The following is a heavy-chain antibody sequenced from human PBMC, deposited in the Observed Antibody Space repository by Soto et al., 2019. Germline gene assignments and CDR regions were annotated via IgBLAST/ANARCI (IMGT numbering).Heavy chain of an antibody. J-gene: IGHJ6*02. CDR1: GFTFSTYA. CDR2: IWYDGSNK. Sequence: QVQLVESGGGVVQPGRSLRLSCVVSGFTFSTYAMHWVRQAPGKGLEWVAVIWYDGSNKYYADSVKGRFTISRDNSKNTLYLQMNSLRAEDTAVYYCARSSYGNHYYGMDVWGQGTLVTVSS. CDR3: ARSSYGNHYYGMDV. D-gene: IGHD5-18*01. V-gene: IGHV3-33*08.